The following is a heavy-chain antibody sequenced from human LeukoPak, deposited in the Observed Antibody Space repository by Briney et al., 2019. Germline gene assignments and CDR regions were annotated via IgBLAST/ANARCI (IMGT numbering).Heavy chain of an antibody. J-gene: IGHJ4*02. Sequence: SETLSLTCTVSLDSTTSNFWSWVRQPPGKGLEWIGEIHRSGGPNYNPSLQSRVTISIDRSRNQIALELSSVTAADTAVYYCAREILGGFNPGAYWGQGTLVTVSS. D-gene: IGHD1-14*01. CDR2: IHRSGGP. V-gene: IGHV4-4*02. CDR1: LDSTTSNF. CDR3: AREILGGFNPGAY.